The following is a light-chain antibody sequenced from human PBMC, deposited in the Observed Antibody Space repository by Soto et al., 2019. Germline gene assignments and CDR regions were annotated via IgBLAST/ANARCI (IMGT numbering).Light chain of an antibody. CDR3: QRYGSSPPFT. J-gene: IGKJ2*01. CDR2: GAS. Sequence: ETVLTQSPGTLSLSPGERATLSCRASQRISSRYLAWYHQKPGQAPRLLISGASTRATGIPDRFSGSGSGTDFTLTISRLEPEEFAVYFCQRYGSSPPFTFGQGTKVEI. CDR1: QRISSRY. V-gene: IGKV3-20*01.